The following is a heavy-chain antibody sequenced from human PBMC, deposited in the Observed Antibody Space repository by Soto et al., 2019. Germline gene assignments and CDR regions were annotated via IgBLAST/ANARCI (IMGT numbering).Heavy chain of an antibody. D-gene: IGHD2-2*01. J-gene: IGHJ6*02. CDR2: INPSGGST. V-gene: IGHV1-46*01. Sequence: ASVKVSCKASGYTFTSYYMHWVRQAPGQGLEWMGIINPSGGSTSYAQKFQGRVTMTRDTSTSTVYMELSSLRSEDTAVYYCARADCSSTSCYEFYYYYGMDVWGQGTTVTVSS. CDR1: GYTFTSYY. CDR3: ARADCSSTSCYEFYYYYGMDV.